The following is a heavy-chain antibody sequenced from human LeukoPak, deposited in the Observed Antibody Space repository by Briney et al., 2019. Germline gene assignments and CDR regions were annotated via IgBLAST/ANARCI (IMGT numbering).Heavy chain of an antibody. J-gene: IGHJ4*02. CDR2: ISGSGGST. V-gene: IGHV3-23*01. CDR1: GFTFSSYV. D-gene: IGHD2-2*01. Sequence: PGGSLRLSCAASGFTFSSYVMSWVRQAPGKGLEWVSAISGSGGSTYYADSVKGRFTISRDNSKNTLYLQMNSLRAEDTAVYYCARQDIVVVPAAPYFDYWGQGTLVTVSS. CDR3: ARQDIVVVPAAPYFDY.